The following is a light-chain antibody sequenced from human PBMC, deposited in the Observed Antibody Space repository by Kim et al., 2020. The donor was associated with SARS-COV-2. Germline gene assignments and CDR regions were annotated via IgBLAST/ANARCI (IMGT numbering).Light chain of an antibody. CDR2: AAS. V-gene: IGKV1-6*01. J-gene: IGKJ2*01. Sequence: ASIGDRVTITCRASQDIRNDLGWYQQKPGKAPELLIYAASSLQSGVPSRFAGSGSGTDFTLTISSLQPEDFATYYCLQDYNYPYTFGQGTKLEI. CDR3: LQDYNYPYT. CDR1: QDIRND.